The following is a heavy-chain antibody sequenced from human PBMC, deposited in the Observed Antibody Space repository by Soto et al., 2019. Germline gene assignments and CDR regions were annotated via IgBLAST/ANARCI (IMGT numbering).Heavy chain of an antibody. J-gene: IGHJ3*01. CDR3: VRDLTLGYRSGGDGFDV. D-gene: IGHD5-18*01. CDR1: GGIFKTDA. CDR2: LTPLYGTA. V-gene: IGHV1-69*01. Sequence: QVHLEQSGAEVKKPGSSVKVSCKASGGIFKTDAVAWVRQAPGQGLEWVGGLTPLYGTANYAQKFQGRVTITADESTGAAYMEVSSLRAEDTAVYSCVRDLTLGYRSGGDGFDVWGQGTMVTVSS.